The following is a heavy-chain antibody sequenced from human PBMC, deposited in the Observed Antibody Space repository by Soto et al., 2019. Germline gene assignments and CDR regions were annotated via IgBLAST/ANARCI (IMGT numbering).Heavy chain of an antibody. D-gene: IGHD2-15*01. V-gene: IGHV3-21*01. CDR3: AREMPYCSGGSCYFDY. CDR2: ISSSSSYI. Sequence: EVQLVESGGGLVKPGGSLRLSCAASGFTFSSYSMNWVRQAPGKVLEWVSSISSSSSYIYYADSVKGRFTISRDNAKNSLYLQMNSLRAEDTAVYYCAREMPYCSGGSCYFDYWGQGTLVTVSS. CDR1: GFTFSSYS. J-gene: IGHJ4*02.